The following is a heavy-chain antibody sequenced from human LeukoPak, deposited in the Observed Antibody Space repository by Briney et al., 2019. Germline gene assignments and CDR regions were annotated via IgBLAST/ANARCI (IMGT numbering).Heavy chain of an antibody. D-gene: IGHD6-19*01. J-gene: IGHJ4*02. V-gene: IGHV3-13*05. Sequence: GGSLRLSCAASGFTFSSYDMHWVRQVTGKGLEWVSAIGTAGDPSYPGSVKGRFTISREIAKNSLYLQMNSLRDGDTAVYYCVRASRGWYYFDYWGQGTLVTVSS. CDR1: GFTFSSYD. CDR3: VRASRGWYYFDY. CDR2: IGTAGDP.